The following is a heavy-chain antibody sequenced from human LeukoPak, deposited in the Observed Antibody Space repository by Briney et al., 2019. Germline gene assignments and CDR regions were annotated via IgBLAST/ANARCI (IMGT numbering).Heavy chain of an antibody. V-gene: IGHV3-23*01. J-gene: IGHJ4*02. CDR1: GFTVSSNY. D-gene: IGHD2-8*02. Sequence: AGGSLRLSCAASGFTVSSNYMSWVRQAPGKGLEWVSAVSGSGGSTYYADSVKGRFTISRDNSKNTLYLQMNSLRAEDTAVYYCAKGSSMIVLVPGYFDYWGQGTLVTVSS. CDR3: AKGSSMIVLVPGYFDY. CDR2: VSGSGGST.